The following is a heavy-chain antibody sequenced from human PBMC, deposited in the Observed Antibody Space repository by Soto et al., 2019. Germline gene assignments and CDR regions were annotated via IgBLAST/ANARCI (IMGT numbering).Heavy chain of an antibody. V-gene: IGHV1-18*04. Sequence: QVQLVQSGAEVRKPGASVKVSCKASGYTFSTYGINWVRQAPGQRLECLGWISPRNGNTNYAQNVQGRVTLTTDASTDTAYLELKNLRSDDTAVYYCARVQLLPNPAFDFWGQGTLVTVSS. J-gene: IGHJ4*02. CDR2: ISPRNGNT. D-gene: IGHD5-18*01. CDR1: GYTFSTYG. CDR3: ARVQLLPNPAFDF.